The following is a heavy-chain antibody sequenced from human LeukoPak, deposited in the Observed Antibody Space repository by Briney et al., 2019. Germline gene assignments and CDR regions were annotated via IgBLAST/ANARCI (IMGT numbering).Heavy chain of an antibody. CDR2: IIPILGIA. CDR3: AREFWNGWASMGYYFDY. J-gene: IGHJ4*02. D-gene: IGHD1-1*01. Sequence: SVKVSCKASGGTFSSYAISWVRRAPGQGLEWMGRIIPILGIANYAQKFQGRVTITADKSTSTAYMELSSLRSEDTAVYYCAREFWNGWASMGYYFDYWGQGTLVTVSS. CDR1: GGTFSSYA. V-gene: IGHV1-69*04.